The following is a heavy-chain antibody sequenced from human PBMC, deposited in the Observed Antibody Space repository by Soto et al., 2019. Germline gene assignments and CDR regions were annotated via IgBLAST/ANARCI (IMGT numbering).Heavy chain of an antibody. D-gene: IGHD6-13*01. Sequence: QVQLQESGPGLVKPSETLSLTCTVSGGSISSYYWSWIRQPPGKGLEWIGYIYYSGSTNYNPSLNMPVTISVDTSKNQFSLKLTSVTAADAAVYYCARRYSSSFDYWGQGTLVTVSS. J-gene: IGHJ4*02. CDR2: IYYSGST. CDR3: ARRYSSSFDY. V-gene: IGHV4-59*08. CDR1: GGSISSYY.